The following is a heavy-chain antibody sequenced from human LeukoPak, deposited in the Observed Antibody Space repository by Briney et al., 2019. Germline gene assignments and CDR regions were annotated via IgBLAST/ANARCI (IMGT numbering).Heavy chain of an antibody. CDR3: TTASYDSWSGYYYMNV. V-gene: IGHV3-15*01. D-gene: IGHD3-3*01. Sequence: GGSLRLSCATSGFTFSNAWMTWVRQAPGKGLEWVGRIKSKTDDGTTDYAAPVKGRFTISRDDSKNTLYLQMNSLKTEDTAVYYCTTASYDSWSGYYYMNVWGKGTTVTVSS. J-gene: IGHJ6*03. CDR2: IKSKTDDGTT. CDR1: GFTFSNAW.